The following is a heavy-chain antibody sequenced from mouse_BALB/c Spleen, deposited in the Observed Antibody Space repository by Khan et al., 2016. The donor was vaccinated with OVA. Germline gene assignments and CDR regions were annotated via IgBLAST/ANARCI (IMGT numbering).Heavy chain of an antibody. Sequence: EVELVESGGGLVKPGGSLKLSCAASGFTFSDYYMYWVRQTPEKRLEWVATISDGGSYTNYADIVKGRFTFSRDNAENNLDLQMRSLKSEDTAMYYCARGDYGSSSPWFAYWGQGTLVTVSA. CDR3: ARGDYGSSSPWFAY. J-gene: IGHJ3*01. CDR2: ISDGGSYT. V-gene: IGHV5-4*02. D-gene: IGHD1-1*01. CDR1: GFTFSDYY.